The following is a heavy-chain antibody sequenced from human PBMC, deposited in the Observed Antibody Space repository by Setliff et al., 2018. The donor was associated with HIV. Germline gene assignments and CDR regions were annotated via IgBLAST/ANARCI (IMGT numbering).Heavy chain of an antibody. D-gene: IGHD2-21*02. V-gene: IGHV4-59*08. Sequence: SETLSLTCTVSGDSITSAHWSWIRQPPGKRLEWIGSGHYRKNTNYNPSFMSRVTISLDTSKNQFSLKLTSVAAADTAVYYCARLSGDYYYFDYWGQGTLVTSPQ. CDR3: ARLSGDYYYFDY. CDR2: GHYRKNT. J-gene: IGHJ4*02. CDR1: GDSITSAH.